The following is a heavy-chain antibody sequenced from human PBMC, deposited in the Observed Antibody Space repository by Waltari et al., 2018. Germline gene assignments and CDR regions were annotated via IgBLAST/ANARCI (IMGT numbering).Heavy chain of an antibody. Sequence: QLQLQESGPGLVKPSETLSLTCTVSGGSISSSSYYWGWIRQPPGKGLEWIGSIYYSGSTYYNPSLKSRVTISVDTSKNQFSLKLSSVTAADTAVYYCARDRGITMVRGDTAFDYWGQGTLVTVSS. CDR2: IYYSGST. V-gene: IGHV4-39*07. D-gene: IGHD3-10*01. CDR3: ARDRGITMVRGDTAFDY. J-gene: IGHJ4*02. CDR1: GGSISSSSYY.